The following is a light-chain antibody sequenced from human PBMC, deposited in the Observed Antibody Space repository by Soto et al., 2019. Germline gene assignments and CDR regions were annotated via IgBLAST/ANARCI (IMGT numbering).Light chain of an antibody. V-gene: IGLV2-14*01. CDR2: GLK. Sequence: QSVLTQPASVSGSPGQSITISCTGSGRDIGAYNYVSWYQQHPGKAPKLIIYGLKNRPSGVSNRFSASKSAFTASLTISGLQAEDEADYYCSSYTTSYFYVFGPGTKVTVL. J-gene: IGLJ1*01. CDR3: SSYTTSYFYV. CDR1: GRDIGAYNY.